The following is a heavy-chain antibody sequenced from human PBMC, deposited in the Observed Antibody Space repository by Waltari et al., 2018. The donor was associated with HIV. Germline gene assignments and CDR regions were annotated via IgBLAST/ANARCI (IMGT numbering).Heavy chain of an antibody. V-gene: IGHV5-51*01. CDR3: ARQESIVGGTGWHPFDY. Sequence: EVQLVQSGAEVKTPGASLKLPCTDAGYSFTTYWSGWVGQLPGRGLEWMGIIYPGDSDTRYSPSFQGQVTISADKSISTAYLQWSSLKASDTAMYYCARQESIVGGTGWHPFDYWGQGTLVTVSS. D-gene: IGHD1-26*01. J-gene: IGHJ4*02. CDR1: GYSFTTYW. CDR2: IYPGDSDT.